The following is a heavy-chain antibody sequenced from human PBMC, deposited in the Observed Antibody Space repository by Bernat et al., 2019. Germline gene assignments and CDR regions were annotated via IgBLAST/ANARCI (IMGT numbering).Heavy chain of an antibody. CDR2: IYSGGST. J-gene: IGHJ4*02. Sequence: EVQLVESGGGLVQPGGSLRLSCAASGFTVSSNYMSWVRQAPGKGLEWVSVIYSGGSTYYADSVKCRITIYRHNSKNTLYLQMNSLRAEDTAVYYCAREIVGFGYWGQGTLVTVSS. D-gene: IGHD3-10*01. CDR3: AREIVGFGY. V-gene: IGHV3-53*04. CDR1: GFTVSSNY.